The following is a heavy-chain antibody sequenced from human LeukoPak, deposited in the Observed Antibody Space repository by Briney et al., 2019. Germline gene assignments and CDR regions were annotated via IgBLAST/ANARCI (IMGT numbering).Heavy chain of an antibody. CDR1: GGSIGSYY. J-gene: IGHJ4*02. D-gene: IGHD3-22*01. CDR2: IYYRGST. V-gene: IGHV4-59*01. Sequence: SETLSLTCAVSGGSIGSYYWSWIRQPPGKGLEWIGYIYYRGSTNYNPSLKSRVTISVDTSKNQFSLKLSSVTAADTAVYYCARDPGYDSSGYYFFDYWGQGTLVTVSS. CDR3: ARDPGYDSSGYYFFDY.